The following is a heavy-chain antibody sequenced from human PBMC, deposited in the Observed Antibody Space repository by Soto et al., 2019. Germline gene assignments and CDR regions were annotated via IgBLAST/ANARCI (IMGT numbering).Heavy chain of an antibody. Sequence: QVQLVQSGAEVKKPGASVKVSCKASGYTFIGYEMHWVRQAPGQGLEWMGWMNPNSGGTKNAQKFQGRVTITADESTSTAYMELSSLRSEDTAVYYCARIRSGYYGLPFDYWGQGTLVTVSS. V-gene: IGHV1-2*02. J-gene: IGHJ4*02. CDR2: MNPNSGGT. CDR3: ARIRSGYYGLPFDY. CDR1: GYTFIGYE. D-gene: IGHD3-22*01.